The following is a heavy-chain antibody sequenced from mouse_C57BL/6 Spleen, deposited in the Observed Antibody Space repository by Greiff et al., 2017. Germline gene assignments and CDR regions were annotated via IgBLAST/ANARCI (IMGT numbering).Heavy chain of an antibody. CDR3: ARPYDYGRDWFAY. Sequence: VQLKESGPGLVKPSQSLSLTCSVTGYSITSGYYWNWIRQFPGNKLEWMGYISYDGSNNYNPSLKNRISITRDTSKNQFFLKLNSVTTEDTATYYCARPYDYGRDWFAYWGQGTLVTVAA. CDR2: ISYDGSN. J-gene: IGHJ3*01. V-gene: IGHV3-6*01. D-gene: IGHD2-4*01. CDR1: GYSITSGYY.